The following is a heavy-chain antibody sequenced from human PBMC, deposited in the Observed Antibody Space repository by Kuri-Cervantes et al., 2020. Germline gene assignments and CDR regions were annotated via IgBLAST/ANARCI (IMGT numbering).Heavy chain of an antibody. CDR1: GGSISSSSNY. CDR3: ARDGGNSGDLDY. J-gene: IGHJ4*02. V-gene: IGHV4-39*02. D-gene: IGHD4-23*01. Sequence: SETLSLTCTVSGGSISSSSNYWGWTRQPPGKGLEWIGSIYYSGSTYYNPSLKSRVTISVDTSKNQFSLQLSSVTPEDTAVYYCARDGGNSGDLDYWGQGTLVTVSS. CDR2: IYYSGST.